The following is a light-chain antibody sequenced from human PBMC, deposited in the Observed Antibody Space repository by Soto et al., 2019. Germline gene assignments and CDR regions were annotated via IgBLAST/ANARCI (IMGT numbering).Light chain of an antibody. Sequence: QSALTQPASVSGSPGQSITIFCTGTSSDVGGSNYVSWYQQHPGKAPKLMIYEVSKRPSGVSNRFSGSKSGNTASLTISGLQPEDEADYYCNSYTSTNTLGLGTGTKVTVL. CDR3: NSYTSTNTLG. V-gene: IGLV2-14*01. CDR2: EVS. J-gene: IGLJ1*01. CDR1: SSDVGGSNY.